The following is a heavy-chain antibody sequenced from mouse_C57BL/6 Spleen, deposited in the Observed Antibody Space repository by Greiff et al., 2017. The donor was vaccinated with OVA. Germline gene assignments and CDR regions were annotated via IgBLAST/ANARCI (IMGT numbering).Heavy chain of an antibody. CDR1: GYSITSGYY. CDR2: ISYDGSN. CDR3: ARELIYYGYDDYAMDY. J-gene: IGHJ4*01. Sequence: EVKLVESGPGLVKPSQSLSLTCSVTGYSITSGYYWNWIRQFPGNKLEWMGYISYDGSNNYNPSLKNRISITRDTSKNQFFLKLNSVTTEDTATYYCARELIYYGYDDYAMDYWGQGTSVTVSS. D-gene: IGHD2-2*01. V-gene: IGHV3-6*01.